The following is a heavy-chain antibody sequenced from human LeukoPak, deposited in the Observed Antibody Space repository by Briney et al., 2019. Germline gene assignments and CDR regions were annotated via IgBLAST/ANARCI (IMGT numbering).Heavy chain of an antibody. CDR2: IVVGSGNT. CDR1: GFTFTSSA. V-gene: IGHV1-58*02. J-gene: IGHJ6*02. Sequence: SVKVSCKASGFTFTSSAMQWVRQARGQRLEWIGWIVVGSGNTNYAQKFQERVTITRGMSTSTAYMELSSLRSEDTAVYYCAAGGGSGSYLYYYYGMDVWGQGTTVTVSS. D-gene: IGHD3-10*01. CDR3: AAGGGSGSYLYYYYGMDV.